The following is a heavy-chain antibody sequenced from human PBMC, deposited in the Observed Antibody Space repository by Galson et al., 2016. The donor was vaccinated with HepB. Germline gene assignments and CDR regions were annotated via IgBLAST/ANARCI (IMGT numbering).Heavy chain of an antibody. CDR2: ISKDGSDK. CDR1: GFTFSGHG. Sequence: SLRLSCAASGFTFSGHGMHWVRQAPGRGLEWVAVISKDGSDKQYVDSVKGRFTVSRDNSNNMLFLQMNSLRVEDTAVYYCAKLDCGRKCPRDYWGQGTQVTVSS. V-gene: IGHV3-30*18. J-gene: IGHJ4*02. CDR3: AKLDCGRKCPRDY. D-gene: IGHD2-21*01.